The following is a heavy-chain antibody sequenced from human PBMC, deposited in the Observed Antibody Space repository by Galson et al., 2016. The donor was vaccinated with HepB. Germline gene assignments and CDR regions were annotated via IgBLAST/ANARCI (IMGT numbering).Heavy chain of an antibody. V-gene: IGHV4-39*02. CDR2: IYYSGTT. J-gene: IGHJ6*02. CDR1: GGSIGRSTYY. Sequence: SETLSLTCSVSGGSIGRSTYYWVWIRQPPGKGLEYIGNIYYSGTTYYNPSLESRVTMSLDASKNHFSLKLSSVTAADTAVYYCARDPGTSPPEYYYALDVWGQGTTVTVSS. D-gene: IGHD1-14*01. CDR3: ARDPGTSPPEYYYALDV.